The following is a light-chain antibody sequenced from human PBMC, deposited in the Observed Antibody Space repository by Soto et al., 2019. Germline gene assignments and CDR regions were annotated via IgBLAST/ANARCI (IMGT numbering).Light chain of an antibody. J-gene: IGLJ2*01. Sequence: SYELTQPPSVSVAAGKTARITCGGTNIGSKSVHWYPQKPGQAPVLGIYYDSDRPSGIPERFSGSNSGNTATLTIGRVEAGDEAGYYCQVWDSSSDHVVFGGGTELTVL. CDR1: NIGSKS. V-gene: IGLV3-21*04. CDR3: QVWDSSSDHVV. CDR2: YDS.